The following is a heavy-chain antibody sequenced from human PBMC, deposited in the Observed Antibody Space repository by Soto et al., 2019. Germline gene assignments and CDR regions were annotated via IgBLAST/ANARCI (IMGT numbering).Heavy chain of an antibody. D-gene: IGHD4-17*01. CDR1: GFTFSSYC. J-gene: IGHJ4*02. Sequence: GESLKISCAASGFTFSSYCMHWVRQAPGKGLEWVAVISYDGSNKYYADSVKCRFTISRDNSKNMLYLQMNSLRAEDTAVYYCAKDSTPYMTTVNDYWGQGTLVTVSS. CDR3: AKDSTPYMTTVNDY. V-gene: IGHV3-30*18. CDR2: ISYDGSNK.